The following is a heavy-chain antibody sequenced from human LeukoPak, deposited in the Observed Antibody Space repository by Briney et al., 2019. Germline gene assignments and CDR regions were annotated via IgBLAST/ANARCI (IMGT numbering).Heavy chain of an antibody. CDR1: GGSFSGYY. J-gene: IGHJ4*02. CDR2: INHSGST. V-gene: IGHV4-34*01. D-gene: IGHD6-19*01. CDR3: ARLRDSSGWPSDY. Sequence: SETLSLTCAVYGGSFSGYYWSWIRQPPGKGLEWIGEINHSGSTNYNPSLKSRVTISVDTSKNQFSLKLSSVTAADTAVYYCARLRDSSGWPSDYWGQGTLVTVSS.